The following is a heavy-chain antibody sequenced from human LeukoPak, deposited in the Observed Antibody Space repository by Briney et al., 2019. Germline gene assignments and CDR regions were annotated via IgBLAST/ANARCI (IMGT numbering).Heavy chain of an antibody. D-gene: IGHD1-26*01. Sequence: SVKVSCKASGGTFSGYAISWVRQAPGQGLEWMGGIIPIYGTASYAQKFQGRVTITADESTSTAYMELSSLRSEDTAVYYCARWGSGNYLPYYYYMDVWGKGTTVTVSS. CDR3: ARWGSGNYLPYYYYMDV. V-gene: IGHV1-69*13. CDR2: IIPIYGTA. CDR1: GGTFSGYA. J-gene: IGHJ6*03.